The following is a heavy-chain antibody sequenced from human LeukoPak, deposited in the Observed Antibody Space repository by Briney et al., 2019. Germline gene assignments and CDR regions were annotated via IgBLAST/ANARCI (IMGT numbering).Heavy chain of an antibody. D-gene: IGHD3-22*01. V-gene: IGHV3-9*01. CDR2: ISWNSGSI. CDR1: GFTFDDYA. Sequence: PGRSLRLSCAASGFTFDDYAMHWVRQAPGKGLEWVSGISWNSGSIGYADSVKGRFTISRDNAKNSLYLQMNSLRAEDTAVYYCARDFYDTSGYYYDYWGQGTLVTVSS. CDR3: ARDFYDTSGYYYDY. J-gene: IGHJ4*02.